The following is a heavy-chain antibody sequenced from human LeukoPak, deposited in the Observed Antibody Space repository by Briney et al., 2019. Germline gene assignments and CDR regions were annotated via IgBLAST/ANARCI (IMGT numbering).Heavy chain of an antibody. CDR1: GGSISSYY. Sequence: SETLSLTCTVSGGSISSYYWSWIRQPPGKGLEWIGYIYYSGSTNYNPSLKSRVTISVDTSKNQFSLKLSSVTAADTAVYYCARWPIGVVVPAAMFEQQDYYYGMDVWGQGTTVTVSS. J-gene: IGHJ6*02. CDR2: IYYSGST. V-gene: IGHV4-59*01. CDR3: ARWPIGVVVPAAMFEQQDYYYGMDV. D-gene: IGHD2-2*01.